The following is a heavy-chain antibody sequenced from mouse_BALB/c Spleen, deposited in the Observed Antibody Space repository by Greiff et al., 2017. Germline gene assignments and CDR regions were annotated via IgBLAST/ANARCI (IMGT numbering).Heavy chain of an antibody. D-gene: IGHD1-1*01. CDR2: ISSGGSYT. V-gene: IGHV5-9-4*01. J-gene: IGHJ4*01. CDR3: AREGTKDYYAMDY. Sequence: EVKVVESGGGLVKPGGSLKLSCAASGFTFSSYAMSWVRQSPEKRLEWVAEISSGGSYTYYPDTVTGRFTISRDNAKNTLYLEMSSLRSEDTAMYYCAREGTKDYYAMDYWGQGTSVTVSS. CDR1: GFTFSSYA.